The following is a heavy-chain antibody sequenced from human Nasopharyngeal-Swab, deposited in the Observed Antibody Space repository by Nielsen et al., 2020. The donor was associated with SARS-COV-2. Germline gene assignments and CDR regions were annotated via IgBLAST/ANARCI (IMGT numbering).Heavy chain of an antibody. J-gene: IGHJ4*02. CDR3: AKPDKGTHDY. CDR2: ISGSGGST. CDR1: GFTFSSYA. V-gene: IGHV3-23*01. D-gene: IGHD1-1*01. Sequence: GESLKISCAASGFTFSSYAMSWVRQAPGKGLEWVSAISGSGGSTYYADSVKGRFTISRGNSKNTLYLQMNSLRAEDTAVYYCAKPDKGTHDYWGQGTLVTVSS.